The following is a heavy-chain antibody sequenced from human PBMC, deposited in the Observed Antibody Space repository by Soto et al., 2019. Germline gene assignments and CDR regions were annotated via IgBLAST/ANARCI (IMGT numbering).Heavy chain of an antibody. Sequence: GGSLRLSCAASGFTVSDYYMTWVRQAPGKGLEWVSLLYSGGSTIYADSVKGRVTISRDSSKNTLYLQMNSLRVEDTAVYYCARATVGASDFGFDSWGQGTLVTVSS. CDR1: GFTVSDYY. CDR3: ARATVGASDFGFDS. D-gene: IGHD1-26*01. CDR2: LYSGGST. J-gene: IGHJ4*02. V-gene: IGHV3-53*01.